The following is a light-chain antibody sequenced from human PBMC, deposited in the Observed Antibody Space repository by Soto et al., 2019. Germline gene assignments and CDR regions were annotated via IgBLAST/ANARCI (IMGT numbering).Light chain of an antibody. Sequence: EIVLTQSPGTLSLSPGERVTLSCRASQSVSSSNLAWYQQRPGQAPRLLIFDVSSRAIGIPDRFSGSGSGTDFTLTITRLEPEDFAVYYCQQYGRSPWTFGQGTKVEIK. V-gene: IGKV3-20*01. CDR3: QQYGRSPWT. J-gene: IGKJ1*01. CDR1: QSVSSSN. CDR2: DVS.